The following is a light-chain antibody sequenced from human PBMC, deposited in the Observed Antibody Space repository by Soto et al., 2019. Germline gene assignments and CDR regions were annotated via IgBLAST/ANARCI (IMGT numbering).Light chain of an antibody. CDR1: QSISCW. V-gene: IGKV1-5*01. J-gene: IGKJ1*01. CDR3: QQYNSHST. CDR2: DAS. Sequence: DIQMTQSPSTLTPSVGDRVTITCRASQSISCWLSWYQQQPGKAPQLLIYDASSLESGVPSRFSGSGSGTEFPLTISSLQPDDFASYYCQQYNSHSTFGQGTKVDI.